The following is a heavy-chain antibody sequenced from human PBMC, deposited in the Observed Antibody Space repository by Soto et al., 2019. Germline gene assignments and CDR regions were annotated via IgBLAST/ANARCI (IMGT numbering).Heavy chain of an antibody. Sequence: GGSLRLSCAASGFTFSSYGMHWVRQAPGKGLEWVAVIWYDGSNKYYADSVKGRFTISRDNSKNTLYLQMNSLRAEDTAVYYCARDIERYCSGGSCYSPFDYWGQGTLVTVSS. J-gene: IGHJ4*02. D-gene: IGHD2-15*01. V-gene: IGHV3-33*01. CDR1: GFTFSSYG. CDR3: ARDIERYCSGGSCYSPFDY. CDR2: IWYDGSNK.